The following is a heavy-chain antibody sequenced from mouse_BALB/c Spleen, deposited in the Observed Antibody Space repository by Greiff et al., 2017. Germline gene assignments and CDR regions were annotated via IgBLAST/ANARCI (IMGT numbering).Heavy chain of an antibody. Sequence: VQLKESGPELGKPGASVKISCKASGYSFTGYNMYWVKQSHRKSLEWIGYIDPYNGGTSYNQKSKGKATLTVDKSSSTAYMHLNSLTSEDSAIYYCARWGPYGSFDYWGQGTTLTVSS. CDR1: GYSFTGYN. D-gene: IGHD1-1*01. J-gene: IGHJ2*01. CDR2: IDPYNGGT. V-gene: IGHV1S135*01. CDR3: ARWGPYGSFDY.